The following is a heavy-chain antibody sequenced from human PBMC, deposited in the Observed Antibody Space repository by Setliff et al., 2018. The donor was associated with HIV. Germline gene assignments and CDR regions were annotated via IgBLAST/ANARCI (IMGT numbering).Heavy chain of an antibody. J-gene: IGHJ3*02. Sequence: LRLSCAASGFTVSSNYMSWVRQAPGKGLEWVSVIYSGGSTYYADSVKGRFTISRDNSKNTLYLQMNSLRAEDTAVYYCARGTRIAVGPDAFDIWGQGTMVTVSS. CDR3: ARGTRIAVGPDAFDI. D-gene: IGHD6-19*01. V-gene: IGHV3-53*01. CDR1: GFTVSSNY. CDR2: IYSGGST.